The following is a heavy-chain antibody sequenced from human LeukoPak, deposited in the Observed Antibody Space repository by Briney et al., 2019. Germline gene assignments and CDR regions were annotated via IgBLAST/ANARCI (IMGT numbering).Heavy chain of an antibody. CDR1: GVIVSNNY. Sequence: GGSLRLSCAASGVIVSNNYMSWVRQAPGKGLEWISVIYSGGSTYYADSVKGRFTISRDNSKNTLYLQMNSLTAEDTAVYYCARDPRYSRSGYFDSWGHGTLVTVSS. CDR3: ARDPRYSRSGYFDS. V-gene: IGHV3-53*01. D-gene: IGHD3-3*01. CDR2: IYSGGST. J-gene: IGHJ4*01.